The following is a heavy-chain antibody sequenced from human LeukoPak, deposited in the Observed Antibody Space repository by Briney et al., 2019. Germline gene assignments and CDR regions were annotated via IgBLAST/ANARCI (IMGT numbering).Heavy chain of an antibody. J-gene: IGHJ6*02. CDR2: IYYSGST. CDR1: GGSVSSYY. D-gene: IGHD2-2*01. CDR3: ARRCSSTSCYDYFYYGMDV. V-gene: IGHV4-59*02. Sequence: SETLSLTCTVSGGSVSSYYWSWIRQPPGKGLEWIGYIYYSGSTNYNPSLKGRVTISVDTSKNQFSLKLSSVTAADTAVYYCARRCSSTSCYDYFYYGMDVWGQGTTVTVSS.